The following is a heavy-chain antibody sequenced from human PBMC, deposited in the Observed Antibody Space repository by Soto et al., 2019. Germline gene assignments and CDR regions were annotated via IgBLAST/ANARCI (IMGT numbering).Heavy chain of an antibody. CDR3: AGESNIAARPLAMDV. J-gene: IGHJ6*04. CDR1: GGTFRSYA. CDR2: IIPTFGTA. V-gene: IGHV1-69*01. Sequence: QVQLVQSGAEVKKPGSSVKVSCKASGGTFRSYAMSWVRQAPGQGLEWIGGIIPTFGTANKAQRFQGRVTITADESTNTAYMERSSLRSEHTAVYYCAGESNIAARPLAMDVWGKGTTVTIAS. D-gene: IGHD6-6*01.